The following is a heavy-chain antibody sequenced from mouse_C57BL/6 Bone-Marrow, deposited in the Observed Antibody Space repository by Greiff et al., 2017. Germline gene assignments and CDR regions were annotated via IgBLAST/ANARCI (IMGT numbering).Heavy chain of an antibody. CDR3: AREGSYYGLDY. CDR2: IDPSDSET. V-gene: IGHV1-52*01. Sequence: VQLQQPGAELVRPGSSVKLSCKASGYTFTSYWMHWVKQRPIQGLEWIGNIDPSDSETHYTQKFKDKATLTVDKSSSTAYMQLSSLTSEDSAVYYCAREGSYYGLDYWGQGTTLTVSS. CDR1: GYTFTSYW. J-gene: IGHJ2*01. D-gene: IGHD1-1*01.